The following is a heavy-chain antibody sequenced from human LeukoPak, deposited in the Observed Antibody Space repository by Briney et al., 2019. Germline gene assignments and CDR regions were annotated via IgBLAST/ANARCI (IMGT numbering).Heavy chain of an antibody. CDR1: GFTFSTYA. V-gene: IGHV3-23*01. CDR3: AKLLYYYDSSQPY. Sequence: GGSLRLSCAASGFTFSTYAMTWVRQAPGKGLEWVSSITGSGDGTSAADSVTGRFSISRDNSKSTLYLQMNSLRAEGTAVYYCAKLLYYYDSSQPYWGQGTLVTVSS. D-gene: IGHD3-22*01. J-gene: IGHJ4*02. CDR2: ITGSGDGT.